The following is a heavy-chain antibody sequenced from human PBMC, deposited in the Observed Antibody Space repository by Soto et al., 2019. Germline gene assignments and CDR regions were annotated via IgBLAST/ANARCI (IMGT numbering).Heavy chain of an antibody. J-gene: IGHJ4*02. CDR3: ASLIIAALEY. V-gene: IGHV3-21*01. D-gene: IGHD6-6*01. CDR1: GFTVSSYS. Sequence: PGGSLRLSCAASGFTVSSYSMNWVRQAPGKGLEWVSSISSSSSYIYYADSVKGRFTISRDNAKNSLYLQMNSLRAEDTAVYYCASLIIAALEYWGQGTLVTVSS. CDR2: ISSSSSYI.